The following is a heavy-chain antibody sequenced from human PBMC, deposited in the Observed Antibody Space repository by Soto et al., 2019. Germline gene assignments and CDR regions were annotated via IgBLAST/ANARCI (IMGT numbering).Heavy chain of an antibody. D-gene: IGHD4-17*01. CDR1: GYTFTSYD. CDR2: MNPNSGNA. V-gene: IGHV1-8*01. J-gene: IGHJ3*02. Sequence: GASVKVSCKASGYTFTSYDINWVRQATGQGLEWMGWMNPNSGNAGYAQKFQGRVNMTRNTSISTAYMELSSLRSEDTAVYYCARLWSYGDYVAFDIWGQGTMVTVSS. CDR3: ARLWSYGDYVAFDI.